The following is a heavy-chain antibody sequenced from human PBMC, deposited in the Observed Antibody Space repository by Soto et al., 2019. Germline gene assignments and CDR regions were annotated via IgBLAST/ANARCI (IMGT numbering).Heavy chain of an antibody. CDR1: GHSFTSYW. D-gene: IGHD2-2*01. Sequence: GESLKISCKGSGHSFTSYWIGWVRQMPGKGLEWMGIIYPGDSDTRYSPSFQGQVTISADKSISTAYLQWSSLKASDTAMYYCARHGDIVVVPAAPGSSYYYYGMDVWGQGTTVTVSS. V-gene: IGHV5-51*01. CDR3: ARHGDIVVVPAAPGSSYYYYGMDV. J-gene: IGHJ6*02. CDR2: IYPGDSDT.